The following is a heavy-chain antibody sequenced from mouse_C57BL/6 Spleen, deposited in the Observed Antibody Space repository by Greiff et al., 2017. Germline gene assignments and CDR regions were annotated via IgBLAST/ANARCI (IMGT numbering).Heavy chain of an antibody. CDR3: ACDYLMGCCYAMDY. Sequence: QVQLQQSGPELVKPGASVKISCKASGYAFSSSWMNWVKQRPGKGLEWIGRIYPGDGDTNYNGKFKGKATLTADKSSSTASMQISSLTSEDSAVYFCACDYLMGCCYAMDYWGQGTSVTVSS. V-gene: IGHV1-82*01. J-gene: IGHJ4*01. CDR2: IYPGDGDT. D-gene: IGHD2-4*01. CDR1: GYAFSSSW.